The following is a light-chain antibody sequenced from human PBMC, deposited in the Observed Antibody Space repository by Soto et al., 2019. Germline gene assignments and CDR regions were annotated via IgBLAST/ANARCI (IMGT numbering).Light chain of an antibody. CDR2: GTS. J-gene: IGKJ2*01. Sequence: EIQMTQSPSSLSASVGDRVTLTCRASHTIATYLNWYQQKAGRVPEVLIYGTSTLQPGVPSRFTGSGYGTDFTLTINNLQPEDFATYYCQQFYYSPHTFGQGTKLEVK. CDR3: QQFYYSPHT. V-gene: IGKV1-39*01. CDR1: HTIATY.